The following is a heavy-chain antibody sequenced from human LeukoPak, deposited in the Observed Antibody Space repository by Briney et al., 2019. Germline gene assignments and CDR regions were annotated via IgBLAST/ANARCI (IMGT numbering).Heavy chain of an antibody. CDR3: ARDYEQQLVDYFDY. D-gene: IGHD6-13*01. Sequence: GGSLRLSCAASGFTFSSYWMSWVRQAPGKGLEWVANIKQDGSEKYYVDSVKGRFTISRDNAKNSLYLQMNSLRAEDTAVYYCARDYEQQLVDYFDYWGQGTLVTVSS. CDR1: GFTFSSYW. CDR2: IKQDGSEK. J-gene: IGHJ4*02. V-gene: IGHV3-7*01.